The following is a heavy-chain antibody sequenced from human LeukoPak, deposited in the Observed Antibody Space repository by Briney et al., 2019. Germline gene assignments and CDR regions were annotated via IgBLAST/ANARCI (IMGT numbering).Heavy chain of an antibody. D-gene: IGHD5-24*01. CDR3: TTGVEMPTSFDC. Sequence: GGSLRLSCAASGFSFSNAWMTWVRQAPGKGLEWVGRIKPKTDGGTTDYAAPVKGRFTISRDDSKNTLFLQMNSLKTEDTAVYYCTTGVEMPTSFDCWGQGTLVTASS. J-gene: IGHJ4*02. CDR2: IKPKTDGGTT. CDR1: GFSFSNAW. V-gene: IGHV3-15*01.